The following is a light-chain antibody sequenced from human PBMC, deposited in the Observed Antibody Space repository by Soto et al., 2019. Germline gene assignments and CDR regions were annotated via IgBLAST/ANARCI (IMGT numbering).Light chain of an antibody. CDR3: QQFNSYSPT. CDR2: KAS. J-gene: IGKJ4*01. Sequence: DIPMTQSPSTLSASVGDRVTITCRASQSISSWLAWYQRKPGKAPKLLIYKASSLQSGVPSRFSGSGSGTEFALTISSLQPDDFATYYCQQFNSYSPTFGGGTKVEIK. CDR1: QSISSW. V-gene: IGKV1-5*03.